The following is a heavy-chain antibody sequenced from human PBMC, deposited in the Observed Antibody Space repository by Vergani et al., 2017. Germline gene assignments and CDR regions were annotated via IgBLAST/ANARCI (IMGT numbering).Heavy chain of an antibody. J-gene: IGHJ5*02. V-gene: IGHV4-59*01. D-gene: IGHD6-13*01. CDR1: GGSISSYY. Sequence: QVQLQESGPGLVKPSETLSLTCTVSGGSISSYYWSWIRQPPGKGLEWIGYIYYSGSTNYNPSLKSRVTISVDTSTNQFSLKLSSVTASDTAVYYCVSLGGAAAGTGNWFDPWGQGTLVTVSS. CDR2: IYYSGST. CDR3: VSLGGAAAGTGNWFDP.